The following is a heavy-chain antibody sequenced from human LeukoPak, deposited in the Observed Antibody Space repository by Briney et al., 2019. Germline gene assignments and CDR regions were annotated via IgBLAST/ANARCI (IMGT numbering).Heavy chain of an antibody. J-gene: IGHJ6*02. CDR2: INSDVSST. V-gene: IGHV3-74*01. CDR1: GFTFSNYW. D-gene: IGHD3-10*01. Sequence: GGSLILSCAASGFTFSNYWIQWVRQAPGKGLVWVSRINSDVSSTSDADSVNGRFTISRDNAKNTLSLQMNSLRAEDTAVHSCARGPYYYGSGPHGMDVWGHGNTVTVSS. CDR3: ARGPYYYGSGPHGMDV.